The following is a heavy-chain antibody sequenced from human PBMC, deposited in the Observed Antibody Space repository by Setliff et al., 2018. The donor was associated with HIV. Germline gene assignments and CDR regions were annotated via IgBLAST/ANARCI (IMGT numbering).Heavy chain of an antibody. D-gene: IGHD6-13*01. Sequence: PGGSLRLSCAASGFTFSSYWMSWVRQAPGKGLEWVANIKQDGSEKYYVDSVKGRFTISRDNAKNSLYLKMNSLRAEDTAVYYCAREKGSYSSSWTRTDAFDIWGQGTMVTVSS. CDR3: AREKGSYSSSWTRTDAFDI. CDR1: GFTFSSYW. CDR2: IKQDGSEK. J-gene: IGHJ3*02. V-gene: IGHV3-7*01.